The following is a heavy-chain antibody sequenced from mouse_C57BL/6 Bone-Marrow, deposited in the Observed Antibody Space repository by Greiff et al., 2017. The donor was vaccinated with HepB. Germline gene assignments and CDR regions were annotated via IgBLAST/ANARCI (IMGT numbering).Heavy chain of an antibody. CDR1: GFTFSDYG. V-gene: IGHV5-15*01. Sequence: EVKLMESGGGLVQPGGSLKLSCAASGFTFSDYGMAWVRQAPRKGPEWVAFISNLAYSIYYADTVTGRFTISRENAKNTLYLEMSRLRSEDTAMYYWARLGYYGSSYYWYFDVWGTGTTVTVSS. D-gene: IGHD1-1*01. CDR2: ISNLAYSI. CDR3: ARLGYYGSSYYWYFDV. J-gene: IGHJ1*03.